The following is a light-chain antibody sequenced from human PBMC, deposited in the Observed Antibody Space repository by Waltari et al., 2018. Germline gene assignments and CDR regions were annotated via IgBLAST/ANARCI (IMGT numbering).Light chain of an antibody. CDR1: NSAVGTYNL. V-gene: IGLV2-23*01. J-gene: IGLJ3*02. CDR2: EGN. CDR3: SSYAGSSSPRV. Sequence: QSALIQPASVSGSPGQSITMSCTDTNSAVGTYNLVSWYQQHPGKAPKLMIYEGNKRPSGVSYRFSGSKSGNTASLTISGLQAEDEADYYCSSYAGSSSPRVFGGGTKLTVL.